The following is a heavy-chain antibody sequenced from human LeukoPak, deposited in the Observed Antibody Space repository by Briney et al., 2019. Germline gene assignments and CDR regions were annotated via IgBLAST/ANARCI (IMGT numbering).Heavy chain of an antibody. CDR2: INKDGSEK. J-gene: IGHJ4*02. V-gene: IGHV3-7*01. D-gene: IGHD3-10*01. CDR1: GFTFSDYW. Sequence: PGGSLRLSCAVSGFTFSDYWMRWVRQAPGKGLEWVASINKDGSEKQYVDSVRGRFTIPRDNVKNSVYLQMTSLGAEDTAVYYCATYTQYFGAPGTDYWGLGTLVTVSS. CDR3: ATYTQYFGAPGTDY.